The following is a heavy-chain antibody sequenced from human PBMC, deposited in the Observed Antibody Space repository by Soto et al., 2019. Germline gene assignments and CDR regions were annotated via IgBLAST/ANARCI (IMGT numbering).Heavy chain of an antibody. V-gene: IGHV1-3*01. D-gene: IGHD2-21*02. Sequence: ASVKVSCKASGYIFTNYAIHWVRQAPGQRLEWVGWINVGTGNTKYSQNFQGRVTITRDISATTAYMELSSLRSEDTAVYYCARGAGYCSGDCWNDYYYAMDVWGQGTTVTVSS. CDR3: ARGAGYCSGDCWNDYYYAMDV. CDR1: GYIFTNYA. J-gene: IGHJ6*02. CDR2: INVGTGNT.